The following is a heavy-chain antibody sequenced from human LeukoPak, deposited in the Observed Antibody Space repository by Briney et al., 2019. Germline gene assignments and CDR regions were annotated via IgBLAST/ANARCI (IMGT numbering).Heavy chain of an antibody. CDR2: IIPIFGTA. Sequence: SVKVSCKASGCTFSSYAISWVRQAPGQGLEWMGGIIPIFGTANYAQKFQGRVTITADESTSTAYMELSSLRSEDTAVYYCARPIKRAFDIWGQGTMVTVSS. D-gene: IGHD3-9*01. CDR3: ARPIKRAFDI. V-gene: IGHV1-69*13. J-gene: IGHJ3*02. CDR1: GCTFSSYA.